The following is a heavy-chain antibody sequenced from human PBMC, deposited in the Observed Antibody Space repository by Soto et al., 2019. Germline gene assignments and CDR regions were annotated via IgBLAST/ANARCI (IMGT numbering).Heavy chain of an antibody. CDR1: GLTFSSYW. Sequence: GGSLRLSCAASGLTFSSYWMSWVRQAPGKGLEWVANIKQDGSEKYYVDSVKGRFTISRDNAKNSLYLQMNSLRAEDTAVYYCARGDFSWYFDYWGQGTLVTVSS. CDR3: ARGDFSWYFDY. V-gene: IGHV3-7*03. D-gene: IGHD3-3*01. J-gene: IGHJ4*02. CDR2: IKQDGSEK.